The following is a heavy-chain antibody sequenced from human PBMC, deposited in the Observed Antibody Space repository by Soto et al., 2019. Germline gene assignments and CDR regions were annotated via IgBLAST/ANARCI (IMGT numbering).Heavy chain of an antibody. CDR3: ARSPLLWVGELQRLYYFDY. CDR2: INHSGST. D-gene: IGHD3-10*01. CDR1: GGSFSGYY. V-gene: IGHV4-34*01. J-gene: IGHJ4*02. Sequence: QVQLQQWGAGLLKPSETLSLTCAVYGGSFSGYYWSWIRQPPGKGLEWIGEINHSGSTNYNPSLRSRATLSVDTARNQFSLELSSVTAADTGVYYCARSPLLWVGELQRLYYFDYWGQGTLVTVSS.